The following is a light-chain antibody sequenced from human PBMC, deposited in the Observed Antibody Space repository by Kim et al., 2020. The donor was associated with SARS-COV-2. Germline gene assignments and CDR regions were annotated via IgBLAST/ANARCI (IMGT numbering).Light chain of an antibody. V-gene: IGKV1-5*01. CDR3: QQYNTYPS. Sequence: SASVGDRVTITCRASQTVEIWLAWYQQKPGKAPKLLIYDASSLESGVPSRFSGSRSGTEFTLTISSLQPDDFATYYCQQYNTYPSFGQGTRLEIK. CDR1: QTVEIW. J-gene: IGKJ5*01. CDR2: DAS.